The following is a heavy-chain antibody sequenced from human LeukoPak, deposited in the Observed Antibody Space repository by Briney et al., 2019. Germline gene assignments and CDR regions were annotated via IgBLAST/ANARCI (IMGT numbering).Heavy chain of an antibody. J-gene: IGHJ5*02. Sequence: PGRSLRLSXXASGFTFSSYGMHWVRQAPGKGLEWVAVIWYEGSNKYYADSVKGRFTISRDNSKNTLYLQMNSLRAEDTAVYYCARERDTAMVDTYNWFDPWGQGTLVTVSS. CDR3: ARERDTAMVDTYNWFDP. D-gene: IGHD5-18*01. CDR1: GFTFSSYG. CDR2: IWYEGSNK. V-gene: IGHV3-33*01.